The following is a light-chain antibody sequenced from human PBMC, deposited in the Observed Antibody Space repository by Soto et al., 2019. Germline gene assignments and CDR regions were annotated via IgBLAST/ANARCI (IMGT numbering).Light chain of an antibody. CDR2: YDD. Sequence: QSLLTQPPSVSEAPRQRVTISCSGSSSNIGNNAVNWYQQLPGKAPKLLIYYDDLLPSGVSDRFSGSKSGTSASLAISGLQSEDEADYYCAAWDDSLNGHVFGTGTKVTVL. V-gene: IGLV1-36*01. J-gene: IGLJ1*01. CDR3: AAWDDSLNGHV. CDR1: SSNIGNNA.